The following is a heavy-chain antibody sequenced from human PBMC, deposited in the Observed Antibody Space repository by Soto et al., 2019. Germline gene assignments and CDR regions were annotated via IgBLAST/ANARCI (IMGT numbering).Heavy chain of an antibody. J-gene: IGHJ6*02. CDR1: GFTFSSYS. CDR2: ISSSSSYI. V-gene: IGHV3-21*01. CDR3: VRDHAYYDFWSGYQVYYYYGMDV. Sequence: EVQLVESGGGLVKPGGSLRLSCAASGFTFSSYSMNWVRQAPGKGLEWVSSISSSSSYIYYADSVKGRFTISRDNAKNSLYLQMNSLRAEDTAVYYCVRDHAYYDFWSGYQVYYYYGMDVWGQGTTVTVSS. D-gene: IGHD3-3*01.